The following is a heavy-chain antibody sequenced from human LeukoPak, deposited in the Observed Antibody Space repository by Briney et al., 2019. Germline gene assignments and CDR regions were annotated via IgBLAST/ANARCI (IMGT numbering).Heavy chain of an antibody. CDR2: IHSSGST. D-gene: IGHD5/OR15-5a*01. CDR3: ARIYDTSSYYYYPDY. Sequence: SETLSLTCTVSGGSVSGRYWNWIRQAPGKGLGWIGYIHSSGSTSYNPSLKSRVTISVDTSNNQFSLTLSSVAAADTAVYYCARIYDTSSYYYYPDYWGQGTLVTVSS. J-gene: IGHJ4*02. CDR1: GGSVSGRY. V-gene: IGHV4-59*02.